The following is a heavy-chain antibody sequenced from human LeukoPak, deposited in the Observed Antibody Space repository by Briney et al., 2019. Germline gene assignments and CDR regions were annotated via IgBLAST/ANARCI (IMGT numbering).Heavy chain of an antibody. V-gene: IGHV3-74*01. CDR3: AKAFREFGSSSYSSFDI. D-gene: IGHD6-13*01. CDR1: GFTFSHYW. CDR2: LSPDGSSS. J-gene: IGHJ3*02. Sequence: GGSLRLSCVASGFTFSHYWMHWVRQAPGKGLVWVSRLSPDGSSSIYADSVKGRFTVSRDNSKNILYLQMNSLRVEDTAAYYCAKAFREFGSSSYSSFDIWGQGTLVTVSS.